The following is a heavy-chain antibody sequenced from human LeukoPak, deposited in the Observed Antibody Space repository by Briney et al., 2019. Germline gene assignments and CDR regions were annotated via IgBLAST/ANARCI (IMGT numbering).Heavy chain of an antibody. CDR3: ARERGYFDWQYPSGAFDI. Sequence: ASVKVSCKASGYTFTSYAMHWVRQAPGQRLEWMGWINAGNGNTKYSQKFQGRVTITRDTSASTAYMELSSLRSEDTAVYYCARERGYFDWQYPSGAFDIWGQGTMVTVSS. CDR1: GYTFTSYA. J-gene: IGHJ3*02. D-gene: IGHD3-9*01. V-gene: IGHV1-3*01. CDR2: INAGNGNT.